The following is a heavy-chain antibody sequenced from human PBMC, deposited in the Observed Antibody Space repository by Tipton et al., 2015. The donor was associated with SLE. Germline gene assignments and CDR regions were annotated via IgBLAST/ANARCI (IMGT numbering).Heavy chain of an antibody. D-gene: IGHD1-26*01. CDR3: ARARGSYWRGFDY. J-gene: IGHJ4*02. V-gene: IGHV4-59*01. CDR2: IYYSGRT. CDR1: GASISSYY. Sequence: TLSLTCTVSGASISSYYWSWLRQPPGKGLEWIGYIYYSGRTNYNPSLKSRVTISVDTSKNQFSPKLSSVTAADTAVYYCARARGSYWRGFDYWGQGTLVTVSS.